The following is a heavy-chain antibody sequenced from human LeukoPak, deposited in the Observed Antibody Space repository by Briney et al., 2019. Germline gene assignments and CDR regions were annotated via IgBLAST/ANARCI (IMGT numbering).Heavy chain of an antibody. Sequence: SETLSLTCAVYGGSFSGYHRSWIRQPPGKGLQWIGEIDHSGSISYNPSLKSRVTISVDTSKNQFSLKLSSVTAADTAVYYCARAKAVVRGVRNWFDPWGQGTLVTVSS. V-gene: IGHV4-34*01. CDR1: GGSFSGYH. J-gene: IGHJ5*02. D-gene: IGHD3-10*01. CDR3: ARAKAVVRGVRNWFDP. CDR2: IDHSGSI.